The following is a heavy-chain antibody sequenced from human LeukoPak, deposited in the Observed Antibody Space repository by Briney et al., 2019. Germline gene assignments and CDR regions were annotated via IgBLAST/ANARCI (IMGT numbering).Heavy chain of an antibody. CDR1: GFTFSNAW. CDR3: TTEAYYYDSGAIKYFDY. Sequence: PGGSLRLSCAASGFTFSNAWMSWVRQAPGKGGEWVGRIKSKTDGGATHYAAPVKGRFTISRDDSKNTLYLQMTSLKTEDTPVYYCTTEAYYYDSGAIKYFDYWGQGTLVTVSS. J-gene: IGHJ4*02. CDR2: IKSKTDGGAT. D-gene: IGHD3-22*01. V-gene: IGHV3-15*01.